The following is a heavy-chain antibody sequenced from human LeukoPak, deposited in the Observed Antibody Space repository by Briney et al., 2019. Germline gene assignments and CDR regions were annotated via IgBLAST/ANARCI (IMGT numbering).Heavy chain of an antibody. J-gene: IGHJ4*02. CDR1: GGSISSYY. CDR2: IYCSGST. Sequence: PSETLSLTCTVSGGSISSYYWSWIRQPPGKGLEWIGYIYCSGSTNYNPSLKSRVTISVDTSKNQFSLKLSSVTAADTAVYYCARGGHRGYSYGFDYWGQGTLVTVSS. D-gene: IGHD5-18*01. V-gene: IGHV4-59*01. CDR3: ARGGHRGYSYGFDY.